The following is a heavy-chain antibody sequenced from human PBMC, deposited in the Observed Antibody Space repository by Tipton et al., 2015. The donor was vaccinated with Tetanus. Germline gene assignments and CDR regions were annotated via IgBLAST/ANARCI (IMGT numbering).Heavy chain of an antibody. J-gene: IGHJ4*02. CDR2: SWYDGTDK. CDR3: AREADCSGGSCFSGDFDN. Sequence: SLRLSCAASGFIFSSYGIHWVRQAPGKGLEWVAVSWYDGTDKYYGDSVKDRFTMSRDNSKNTLYLQMNSLRAEGTAVYYCAREADCSGGSCFSGDFDNWGQGTQVTVSS. V-gene: IGHV3-33*01. CDR1: GFIFSSYG. D-gene: IGHD2-15*01.